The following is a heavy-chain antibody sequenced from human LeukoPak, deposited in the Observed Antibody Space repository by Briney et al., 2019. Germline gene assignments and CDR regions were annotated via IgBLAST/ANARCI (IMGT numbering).Heavy chain of an antibody. CDR1: GFTFRNFD. CDR2: ISSSRSSYI. J-gene: IGHJ1*01. CDR3: ARDPPSFQY. Sequence: GGSLRLSCATSGFTFRNFDLHWVRQAPGKGLEWVSTISSSRSSYIYYADSVTGRFTISRDNAKNSLYLQMNSLRAEDTAVYYCARDPPSFQYWGQGTLVTVSA. V-gene: IGHV3-21*01.